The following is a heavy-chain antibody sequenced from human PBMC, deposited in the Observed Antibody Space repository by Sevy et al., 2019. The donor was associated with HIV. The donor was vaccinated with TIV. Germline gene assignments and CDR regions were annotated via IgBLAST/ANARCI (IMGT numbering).Heavy chain of an antibody. CDR3: ARDRDTIFGVVTHAPDAFDI. J-gene: IGHJ3*02. V-gene: IGHV3-48*02. CDR1: GFTSSSYS. CDR2: ISSSSSTI. Sequence: GVSLRLSCAASGFTSSSYSMNWVRQAPGKGLEWVSYISSSSSTIYYADSVKGRFTISRDNAKNSLYLQMNSLRDEDTAVYYCARDRDTIFGVVTHAPDAFDIWGQGTMVTVSS. D-gene: IGHD3-3*01.